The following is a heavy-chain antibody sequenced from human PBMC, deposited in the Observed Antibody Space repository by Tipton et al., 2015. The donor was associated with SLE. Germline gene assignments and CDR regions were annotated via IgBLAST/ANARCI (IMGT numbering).Heavy chain of an antibody. CDR3: ARHSPNWFDP. CDR2: IHYSGSP. CDR1: GGSISGYY. J-gene: IGHJ5*02. Sequence: GLVKPSETLSLTCTVSGGSISGYYWTWIRQPPGEGLEWIGYIHYSGSPNYNPSLKSRVTISVDTSKNQFSLKLSSVTATDTAVYYCARHSPNWFDPWGQGMLVTVSS. V-gene: IGHV4-59*01.